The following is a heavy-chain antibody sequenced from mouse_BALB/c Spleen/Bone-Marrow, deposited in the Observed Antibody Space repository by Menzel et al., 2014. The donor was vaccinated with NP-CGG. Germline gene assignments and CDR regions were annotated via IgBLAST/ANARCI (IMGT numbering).Heavy chain of an antibody. CDR2: ISDGSSTI. V-gene: IGHV5-17*02. Sequence: DVHLVESGGGLVRPGGSRKLSCAASGFTFSGFGMHWVRQAPEKGLEWVAYISDGSSTIYYADTVKGRFTIFRDNPKNTLFLQMTSLRSEDTAMYYCARLDVGGYWGQGTTLTVSS. CDR1: GFTFSGFG. CDR3: ARLDVGGY. J-gene: IGHJ2*01.